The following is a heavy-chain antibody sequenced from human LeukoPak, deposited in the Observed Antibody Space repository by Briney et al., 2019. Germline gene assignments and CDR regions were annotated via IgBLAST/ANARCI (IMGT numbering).Heavy chain of an antibody. V-gene: IGHV4-39*07. CDR1: GGSISSSSYY. D-gene: IGHD2-2*01. CDR3: ARIVVPAAIGDLSFDY. J-gene: IGHJ4*02. Sequence: PETLSLTCTVSGGSISSSSYYWGWIRQPPGKGLEWIGSIYYSGSTYYNPSLKSRVTISVDTSKNQFSLKLSSVTAADTAVYYCARIVVPAAIGDLSFDYWGQGTLVTVSS. CDR2: IYYSGST.